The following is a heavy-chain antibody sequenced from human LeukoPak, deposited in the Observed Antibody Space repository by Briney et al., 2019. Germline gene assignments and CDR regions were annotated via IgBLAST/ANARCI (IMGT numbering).Heavy chain of an antibody. CDR3: ARPSTGYSRGWYWYFDL. CDR2: IYYSGST. J-gene: IGHJ2*01. CDR1: GGSISSYY. D-gene: IGHD6-19*01. Sequence: SETLSLTCTVSGGSISSYYWSWIRQSPGKGLEWIGNIYYSGSTNYNPSLKSRVTISVDTSKNQFSLKLSSVTAADTAVYYCARPSTGYSRGWYWYFDLWGRGTLVTVSS. V-gene: IGHV4-59*01.